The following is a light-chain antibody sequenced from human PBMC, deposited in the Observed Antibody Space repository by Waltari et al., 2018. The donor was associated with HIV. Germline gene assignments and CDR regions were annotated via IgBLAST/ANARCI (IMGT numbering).Light chain of an antibody. CDR3: QSADSSGTYVV. Sequence: SYELTQPPSVSVSPGQTARITCSGDTLPKQYAYWYRQRPGQAPVLVIYKDSERPSWIPERLSGSSSGTTVTLTFIGVQAEDEADYYCQSADSSGTYVVFGGGTKLTVL. J-gene: IGLJ3*02. CDR2: KDS. CDR1: TLPKQY. V-gene: IGLV3-25*03.